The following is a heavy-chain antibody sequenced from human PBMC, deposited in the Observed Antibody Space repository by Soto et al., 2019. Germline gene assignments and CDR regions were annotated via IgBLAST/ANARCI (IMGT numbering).Heavy chain of an antibody. J-gene: IGHJ6*03. D-gene: IGHD7-27*01. V-gene: IGHV3-15*01. Sequence: EVQLVESGGGLVKPGGSLRLSCAASGFTFSNAWMSWVRQAPGKGLEWVGRIKSKTDGGTTDYAAPVKGRFTISRDDSKNTLYLQMNSLKTEDTAVYYCTTLLLGFPLYYYYYYMDVWGKGTTVTVSS. CDR2: IKSKTDGGTT. CDR1: GFTFSNAW. CDR3: TTLLLGFPLYYYYYYMDV.